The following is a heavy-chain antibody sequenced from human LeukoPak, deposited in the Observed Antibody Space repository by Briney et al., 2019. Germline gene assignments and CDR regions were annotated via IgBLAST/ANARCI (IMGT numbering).Heavy chain of an antibody. CDR2: IYYSGST. Sequence: SETLSLTCTVSGGSISSSSYYWGWIRQPPGKGLEWIGSIYYSGSTYYNPSLKSRVTISVDTSKNQFSLKLSSVTAADTAVYYCARSRYGSGSNWGQGTLVTVSS. V-gene: IGHV4-39*07. CDR3: ARSRYGSGSN. J-gene: IGHJ4*02. D-gene: IGHD3-10*01. CDR1: GGSISSSSYY.